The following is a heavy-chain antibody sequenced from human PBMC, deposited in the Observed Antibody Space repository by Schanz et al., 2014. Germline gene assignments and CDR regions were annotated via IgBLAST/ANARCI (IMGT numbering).Heavy chain of an antibody. CDR1: GFAFGGYG. D-gene: IGHD3-10*01. V-gene: IGHV3-23*01. CDR2: IGVDGTTT. J-gene: IGHJ4*02. Sequence: EVQLLESGGGLVQPGGSLRLSCLASGFAFGGYGMNGLRQAPGRGLEWVSVIGVDGTTTYYADSVKGRFTISRDNSKNTLYLQMNSLRPEDTAVYYCAKYRGYYRVSGSYRELEYWGQGTLVTVSS. CDR3: AKYRGYYRVSGSYRELEY.